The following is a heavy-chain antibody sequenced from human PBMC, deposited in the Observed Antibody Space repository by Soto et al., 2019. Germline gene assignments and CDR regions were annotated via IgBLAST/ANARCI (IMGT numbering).Heavy chain of an antibody. CDR1: GYTFTGYY. Sequence: ASVKVSCKASGYTFTGYYMHWVRQAPGQGLEWMGWINPNSGGTNYAQKFQGWVTMTRDTSIGTAYMELSRLRSDDTAVYYCAIDHGGRYSDWSPPKHNWFDPWGQGTLVTVSS. J-gene: IGHJ5*02. CDR2: INPNSGGT. CDR3: AIDHGGRYSDWSPPKHNWFDP. V-gene: IGHV1-2*04. D-gene: IGHD3-9*01.